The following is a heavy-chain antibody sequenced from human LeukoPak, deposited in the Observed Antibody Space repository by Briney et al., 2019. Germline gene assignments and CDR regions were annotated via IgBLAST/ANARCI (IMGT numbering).Heavy chain of an antibody. CDR2: IYYSGST. CDR1: GGSISSYY. D-gene: IGHD2-15*01. CDR3: ARDEDFSALT. J-gene: IGHJ3*01. V-gene: IGHV4-59*01. Sequence: SETLSLTCTVSGGSISSYYWSWIRQPPGKGLEWIGYIYYSGSTNYNPSLKSRVTISVDTSKTQLSLKLSSVTAADTAVYYCARDEDFSALTWGRGTMATVSS.